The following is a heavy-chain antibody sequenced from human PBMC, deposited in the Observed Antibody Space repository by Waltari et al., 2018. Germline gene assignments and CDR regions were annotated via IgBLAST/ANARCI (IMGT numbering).Heavy chain of an antibody. Sequence: QVQLQESGPGLVKPSETLSLTCTVSGGSISSYYWSWIRQPPGKGLEWIEYIYYSGSTNYNPSLKSRVTISVDTSKNQFSLKLSSVTAADTAVYYCARDYLDSSGWRWDAFDIWGQGTMVTVSS. CDR3: ARDYLDSSGWRWDAFDI. J-gene: IGHJ3*02. D-gene: IGHD3-22*01. CDR2: IYYSGST. CDR1: GGSISSYY. V-gene: IGHV4-59*01.